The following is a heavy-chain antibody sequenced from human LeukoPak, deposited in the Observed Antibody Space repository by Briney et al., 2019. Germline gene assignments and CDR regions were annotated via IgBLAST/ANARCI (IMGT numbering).Heavy chain of an antibody. V-gene: IGHV3-7*01. CDR3: ARDNDLWSGYPDY. CDR1: GFTFSSYW. Sequence: GGSLRLSCAASGFTFSSYWMSWVRQAPGKGLEWVANIKQDGSEKYYVDSVKGRFTISRDSAKNSLYLQMNSLRAEDTAVYYCARDNDLWSGYPDYWGQGTLVTVSS. J-gene: IGHJ4*02. D-gene: IGHD3-3*01. CDR2: IKQDGSEK.